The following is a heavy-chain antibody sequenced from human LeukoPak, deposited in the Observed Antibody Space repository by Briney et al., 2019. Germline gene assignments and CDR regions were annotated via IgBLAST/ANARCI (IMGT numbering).Heavy chain of an antibody. J-gene: IGHJ3*02. V-gene: IGHV4-30-4*01. CDR3: ARATAPITIFGVVIDPVDAFDI. CDR2: IYYSGST. D-gene: IGHD3-3*01. CDR1: GGSISSGDYY. Sequence: SETLSLTCTVSGGSISSGDYYWSWIRQPPGKGLEWIGYIYYSGSTYYNPSLMGRFTVSLDTSKNQFSLKLSSVTAADTAVYYCARATAPITIFGVVIDPVDAFDIWGQGTMVTVSS.